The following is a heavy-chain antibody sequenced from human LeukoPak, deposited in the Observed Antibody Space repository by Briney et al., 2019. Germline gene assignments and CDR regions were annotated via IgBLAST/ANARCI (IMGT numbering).Heavy chain of an antibody. CDR2: IYPGDSDT. V-gene: IGHV5-51*01. Sequence: GESLKISCKGSGYSFTSYWIGWVRQMPGKGLEWMGIIYPGDSDTRYSPSFQGQVTISADKSISTAYLQWSSLKASDTAVYYCASLRLGYCSGGSCYAQPTDAFDIWGQGTMVTVSS. D-gene: IGHD2-15*01. CDR1: GYSFTSYW. J-gene: IGHJ3*02. CDR3: ASLRLGYCSGGSCYAQPTDAFDI.